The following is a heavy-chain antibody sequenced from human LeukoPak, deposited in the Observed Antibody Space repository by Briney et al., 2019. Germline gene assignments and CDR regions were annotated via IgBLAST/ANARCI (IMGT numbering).Heavy chain of an antibody. CDR3: ARGREYYYDNRGFYFDDY. CDR1: GGSFSGYY. V-gene: IGHV4-34*01. J-gene: IGHJ4*02. D-gene: IGHD3-22*01. CDR2: INYSGSI. Sequence: SSETLSLTCAVYGGSFSGYYWSWIRQSPGKGLGWIGEINYSGSINYNPSLKSRVTISVDTSKNQFSLKLSSVTAADTAVYYCARGREYYYDNRGFYFDDYWGQGTLVTVSS.